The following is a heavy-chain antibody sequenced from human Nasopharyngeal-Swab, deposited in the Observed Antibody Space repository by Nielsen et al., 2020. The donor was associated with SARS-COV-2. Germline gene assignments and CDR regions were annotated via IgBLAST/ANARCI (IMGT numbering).Heavy chain of an antibody. J-gene: IGHJ6*03. CDR1: GFTFSSYG. CDR3: ARDGPSGYCTNGVCYSYYMDV. CDR2: IWYEGSNK. V-gene: IGHV3-33*01. Sequence: GESLKISCAASGFTFSSYGMHWVRQAPGKGLEWVAGIWYEGSNKYYADSVKGRFTISRDNPKNTLYLQMNSLRAEDTAVYYCARDGPSGYCTNGVCYSYYMDVWGKGTTVTVSS. D-gene: IGHD2-8*01.